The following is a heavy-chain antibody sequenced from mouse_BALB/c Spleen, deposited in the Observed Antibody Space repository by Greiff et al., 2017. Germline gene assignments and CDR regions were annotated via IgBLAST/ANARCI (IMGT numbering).Heavy chain of an antibody. D-gene: IGHD1-1*01. V-gene: IGHV3-2*02. CDR2: ISYSGST. CDR1: GYSITSDYA. J-gene: IGHJ4*01. Sequence: EVKLVESGPGLVKPSQSLSLTCTVTGYSITSDYAWNWIRQFPGNKLEWMGYISYSGSTSSNPSLKSRISITRDTSKNQFFLQLNSVTTEDTATYYCARSSYGSRYYYAMDYWGQGTSVTVSS. CDR3: ARSSYGSRYYYAMDY.